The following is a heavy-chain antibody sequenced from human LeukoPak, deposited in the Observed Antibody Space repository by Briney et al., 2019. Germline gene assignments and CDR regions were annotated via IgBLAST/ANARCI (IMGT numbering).Heavy chain of an antibody. CDR3: AKDRCSGGSCSLDY. CDR1: GFAFGSYY. J-gene: IGHJ4*02. Sequence: GGSLTLSCAASGFAFGSYYMSWVRQAPGKGLEWVANINQDGKKTYHVDSVKGRFTISRDNSKNTLYLQMNSLRAEDTAVYYCAKDRCSGGSCSLDYWGQGTLVTVSS. V-gene: IGHV3-7*01. D-gene: IGHD2-15*01. CDR2: INQDGKKT.